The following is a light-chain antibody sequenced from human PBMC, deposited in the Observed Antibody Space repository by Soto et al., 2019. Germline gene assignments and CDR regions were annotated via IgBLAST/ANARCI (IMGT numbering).Light chain of an antibody. CDR3: QQYGGSPLYT. Sequence: EIVLTQSPDTLSFSPGERATLSCRASQSVSSTFFAWYQQKPGQAPRLLIYGASNRATGIPDRFSGGGSGTDFTLTISRLEPEDFAVYYCQQYGGSPLYTFGQGTKVEIK. CDR2: GAS. CDR1: QSVSSTF. V-gene: IGKV3-20*01. J-gene: IGKJ2*01.